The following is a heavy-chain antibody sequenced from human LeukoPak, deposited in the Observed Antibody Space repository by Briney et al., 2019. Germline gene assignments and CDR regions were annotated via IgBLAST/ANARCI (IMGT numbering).Heavy chain of an antibody. CDR3: ARDYYGSGSHDY. V-gene: IGHV1-18*01. J-gene: IGHJ4*02. Sequence: ASVKVSCKASGYTFSSYGITWVRQAPGQGLEWMEWISTYNGKTSNAQNLQGRVTMTTDTSTSTAYMEVRSLRSDDTAVYYCARDYYGSGSHDYWGQGTLVTVSS. CDR1: GYTFSSYG. D-gene: IGHD3-10*01. CDR2: ISTYNGKT.